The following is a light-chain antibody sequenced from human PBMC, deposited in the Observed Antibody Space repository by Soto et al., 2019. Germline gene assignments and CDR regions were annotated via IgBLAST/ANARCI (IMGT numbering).Light chain of an antibody. CDR1: QSVSSY. CDR2: DAS. J-gene: IGKJ2*01. V-gene: IGKV3-11*01. Sequence: EIVLTQSPATLSLSPGERATLSCRASQSVSSYLAWYQQKPGQAPRLLIYDASNRATGIPARFSGSGSGIDVTLTISSLEPEDFAVYYCQQRSNWPRTFGQGTQLEIK. CDR3: QQRSNWPRT.